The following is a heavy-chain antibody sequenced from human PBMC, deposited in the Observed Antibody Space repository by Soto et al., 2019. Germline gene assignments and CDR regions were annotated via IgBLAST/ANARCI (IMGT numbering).Heavy chain of an antibody. Sequence: QVELVQSGPEVKRPGASVKVSCKASGYTYITNGINWVRQAPGQGLEWMEWISPANGDRKYAQKFKDRITITSETSTTTSYMELTNLRSDDTAVYFCARGRYFATTHRQWWYFDFWGRGTLVTVSS. CDR1: GYTYITNG. J-gene: IGHJ2*01. V-gene: IGHV1-18*01. CDR2: ISPANGDR. D-gene: IGHD3-10*01. CDR3: ARGRYFATTHRQWWYFDF.